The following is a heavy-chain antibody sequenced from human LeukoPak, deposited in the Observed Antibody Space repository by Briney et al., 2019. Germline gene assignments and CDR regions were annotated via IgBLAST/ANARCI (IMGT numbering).Heavy chain of an antibody. CDR1: GLTFDDYG. J-gene: IGHJ4*02. CDR3: ARGSGYSGYDEVFDY. CDR2: INWNGGST. D-gene: IGHD5-12*01. V-gene: IGHV3-20*04. Sequence: GGSLRLSCAASGLTFDDYGMSWVRQAPGKGLRWVSGINWNGGSTGYADSVKGRFTISRDNAKNSLYLQMNSLRAEDTALYYCARGSGYSGYDEVFDYWGQGTLVTVSS.